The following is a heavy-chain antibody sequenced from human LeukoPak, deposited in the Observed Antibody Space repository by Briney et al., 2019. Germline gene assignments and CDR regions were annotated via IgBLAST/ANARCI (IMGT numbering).Heavy chain of an antibody. J-gene: IGHJ4*02. Sequence: GGSLRLSCAASGFTFSTYSMTWVRQGPGKGLEWVSSIYPSGDSTFYADSVKGRFTISRDNSKNALYLQMSSLRSEDTAIYYCAKDVVPDSGWDLDYWGQGTLVTVSS. D-gene: IGHD6-19*01. V-gene: IGHV3-23*01. CDR1: GFTFSTYS. CDR2: IYPSGDST. CDR3: AKDVVPDSGWDLDY.